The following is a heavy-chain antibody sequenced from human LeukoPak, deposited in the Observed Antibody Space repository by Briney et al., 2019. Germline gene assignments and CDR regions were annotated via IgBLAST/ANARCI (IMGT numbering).Heavy chain of an antibody. CDR2: VSRSGDST. D-gene: IGHD6-19*01. J-gene: IGHJ4*02. Sequence: RAGGSLRLSCAASGFTFSSYAMTWVRQAPPRGLEWVSAVSRSGDSTYYADSVKGRFTISRDNSKNTLYLQMNSLRAEDTALYYCAKDLIAVGDGYYFDYWGQGTLVTVSS. CDR1: GFTFSSYA. V-gene: IGHV3-23*01. CDR3: AKDLIAVGDGYYFDY.